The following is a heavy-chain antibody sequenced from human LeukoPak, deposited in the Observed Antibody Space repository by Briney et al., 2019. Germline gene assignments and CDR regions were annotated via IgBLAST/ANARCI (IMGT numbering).Heavy chain of an antibody. Sequence: GESLKISCKGSGYSFTSYWIGWGRPMPGKGLEWMRIIYPGDSDTQYRPSILGQVTISADKSISTAYLQWRSLKDSDTAMYYCARARDLGYWGQGTLVTVSS. J-gene: IGHJ4*02. V-gene: IGHV5-51*01. CDR2: IYPGDSDT. CDR1: GYSFTSYW. CDR3: ARARDLGY.